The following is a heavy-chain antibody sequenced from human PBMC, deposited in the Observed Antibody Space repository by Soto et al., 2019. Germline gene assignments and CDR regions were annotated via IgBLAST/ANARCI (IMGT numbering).Heavy chain of an antibody. CDR1: GGSISSSSYY. V-gene: IGHV4-39*01. CDR2: IYYSGST. CDR3: ASPVWMATIGVFEM. J-gene: IGHJ3*02. Sequence: SATLSLTCTVSGGSISSSSYYWGWIRQPPGKGLEWIGSIYYSGSTYYNPSLKSRVTISVDTSKNQFSLKLSSVTAADTAGYYWASPVWMATIGVFEMWGQGTMVTV. D-gene: IGHD5-12*01.